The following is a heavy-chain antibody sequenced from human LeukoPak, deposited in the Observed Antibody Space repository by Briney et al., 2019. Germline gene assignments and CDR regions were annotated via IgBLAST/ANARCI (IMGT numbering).Heavy chain of an antibody. V-gene: IGHV4-59*01. CDR3: ARSRDVLLRFGDPAVWFDP. D-gene: IGHD3-10*01. Sequence: PSETLSLTCTVSGGSISSYYWSWIRQPPGKGLEWIGYIYYSGSTNYNPSLKSRVTISVDTSKNQFSLKLSSVTAADTAVYYCARSRDVLLRFGDPAVWFDPWGQGTLVTVSS. J-gene: IGHJ5*02. CDR2: IYYSGST. CDR1: GGSISSYY.